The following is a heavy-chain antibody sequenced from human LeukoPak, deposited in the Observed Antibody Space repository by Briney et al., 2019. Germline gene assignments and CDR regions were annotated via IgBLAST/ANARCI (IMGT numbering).Heavy chain of an antibody. CDR1: GFTVSKNY. CDR3: AKFEAYDYVWGSYRFSYFDY. D-gene: IGHD3-16*02. CDR2: IYSGRST. V-gene: IGHV3-53*01. Sequence: GGSLRLSCAASGFTVSKNYMSWVRQAPGKGLEWVSVIYSGRSTYYADSVKGRFTISRDNSKNTLYLQMNSLRAEDTAVYYCAKFEAYDYVWGSYRFSYFDYWGQGTLVTVSS. J-gene: IGHJ4*02.